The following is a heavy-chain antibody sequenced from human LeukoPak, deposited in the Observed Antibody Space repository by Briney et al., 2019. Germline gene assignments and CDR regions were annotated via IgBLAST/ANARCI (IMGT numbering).Heavy chain of an antibody. J-gene: IGHJ4*02. CDR1: GYTFIGCY. Sequence: GASVKVSCKASGYTFIGCYLHWVRQAPGQGLEWMGWINPHNGDTNYAQKFQGRVTMTRDTSITTAYMELSRLKSDDTAVYYCATVRDIVVGGGPYYFDYWGQGTLVTVSS. CDR2: INPHNGDT. D-gene: IGHD2-15*01. CDR3: ATVRDIVVGGGPYYFDY. V-gene: IGHV1-2*02.